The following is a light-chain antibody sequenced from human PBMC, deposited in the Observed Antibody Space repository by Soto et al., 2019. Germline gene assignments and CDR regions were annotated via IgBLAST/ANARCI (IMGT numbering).Light chain of an antibody. J-gene: IGLJ3*02. CDR3: CSYAGSSWV. Sequence: QSALTQPASVSGSPGQSITISCTGTSSDVGNYNLVSWYQQHPGKAPKLMIYEGTKRPSGFSNRFSGSKSGNTASLTISGLQAEDEADYYCCSYAGSSWVFGGGTKLTVL. V-gene: IGLV2-23*01. CDR1: SSDVGNYNL. CDR2: EGT.